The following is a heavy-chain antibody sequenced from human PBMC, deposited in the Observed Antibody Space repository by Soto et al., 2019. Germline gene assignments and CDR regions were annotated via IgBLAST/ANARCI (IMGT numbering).Heavy chain of an antibody. Sequence: PSEALSLTCTVSGDSVKSGSSYWNWVRQPPGKGLELIGLIDYSGITNYNPSLTSRGTISLDTSKNQFSLQLISVTAADTAVYDSAKEFSDWGQESLVTVSS. J-gene: IGHJ4*02. CDR3: AKEFSD. V-gene: IGHV4-61*01. CDR1: GDSVKSGSSY. CDR2: IDYSGIT.